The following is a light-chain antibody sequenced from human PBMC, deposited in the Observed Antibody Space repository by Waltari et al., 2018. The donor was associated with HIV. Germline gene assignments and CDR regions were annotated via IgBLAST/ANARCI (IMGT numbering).Light chain of an antibody. CDR3: QQYGSSRVT. CDR1: QSVSNRY. V-gene: IGKV3-20*01. Sequence: EIVLTQSPGTLSSSPGERATISCKASQSVSNRYLGWYQQKPGQAPRLLIYGASSRATGIPDRFTGSGSGTDFTLTISRLEPEDFAVYFCQQYGSSRVTFGQGTRLEI. CDR2: GAS. J-gene: IGKJ5*01.